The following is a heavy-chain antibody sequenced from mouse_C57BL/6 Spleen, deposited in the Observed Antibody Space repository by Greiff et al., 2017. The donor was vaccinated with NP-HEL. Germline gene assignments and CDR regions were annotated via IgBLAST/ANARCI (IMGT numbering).Heavy chain of an antibody. CDR3: ARWGGTGTYY. D-gene: IGHD4-1*01. V-gene: IGHV1-61*01. Sequence: VQLQQPGAELVRPGSSVKLSCKASGYTFTSYWMDWVKQRPGQGLEWIGNIYPSDSETHYNQKFKDKATLTVDKSSSTAYMQLSSLTSEDSAVYYCARWGGTGTYYWGQGTTLTVSS. J-gene: IGHJ2*01. CDR2: IYPSDSET. CDR1: GYTFTSYW.